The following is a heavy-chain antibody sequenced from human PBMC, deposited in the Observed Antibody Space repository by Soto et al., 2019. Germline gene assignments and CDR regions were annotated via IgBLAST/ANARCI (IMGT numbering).Heavy chain of an antibody. CDR1: GFTFSNYV. Sequence: EVQVLESGGGSVQPGGSLRLSCAASGFTFSNYVMNWVRQAPGKGLEWVSGVTGRGGCTDYADSVKCRFTISRDTSKNTVYLQVDSLRVEETSVYYCDTPGTRLPFFVYWAKGALVTCSS. D-gene: IGHD2-15*01. CDR3: DTPGTRLPFFVY. V-gene: IGHV3-23*01. CDR2: VTGRGGCT. J-gene: IGHJ4*02.